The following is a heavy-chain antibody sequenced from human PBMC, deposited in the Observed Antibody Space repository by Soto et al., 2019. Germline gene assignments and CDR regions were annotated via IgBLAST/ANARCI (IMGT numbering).Heavy chain of an antibody. CDR3: TREYSYHFDP. V-gene: IGHV4-4*07. J-gene: IGHJ5*02. Sequence: WTWIRQPAGEGLEWIGRIYSSGSTNYNPSLKSRVIMSVDTSKNQFSLKLTSMTAADTAVYYCTREYSYHFDPWGQGTLVTVSS. D-gene: IGHD6-13*01. CDR2: IYSSGST.